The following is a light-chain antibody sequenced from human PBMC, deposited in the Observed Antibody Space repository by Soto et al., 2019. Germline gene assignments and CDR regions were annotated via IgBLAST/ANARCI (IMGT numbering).Light chain of an antibody. CDR3: ASYTDSTIVM. Sequence: QSVLTQPASVSGSPGQSITISCTGTSSDVGDYNYVSWYQQHPGKAPKLMIYDVSHRPSGVSSRFSGSKSGNTASLTISGLQAEDEAEYYCASYTDSTIVMFGGGTKVTVL. J-gene: IGLJ3*02. CDR2: DVS. CDR1: SSDVGDYNY. V-gene: IGLV2-14*01.